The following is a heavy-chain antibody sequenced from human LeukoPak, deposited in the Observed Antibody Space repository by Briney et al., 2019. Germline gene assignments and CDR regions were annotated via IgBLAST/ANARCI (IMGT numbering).Heavy chain of an antibody. CDR3: ARHHPGTAAAGPYFGY. J-gene: IGHJ4*02. CDR2: IFYSGST. Sequence: SETLSLTCTVSGGSISSFLWSWIRQPPGKGLEWIGYIFYSGSTKYNPSLKSRVTISVDTSKNQFSLKLSSVTAADTAVYYCARHHPGTAAAGPYFGYWGQGTLVTVSS. CDR1: GGSISSFL. D-gene: IGHD6-13*01. V-gene: IGHV4-59*08.